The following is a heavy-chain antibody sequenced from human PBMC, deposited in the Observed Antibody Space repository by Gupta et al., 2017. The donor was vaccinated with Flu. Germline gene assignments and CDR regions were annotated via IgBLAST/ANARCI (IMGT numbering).Heavy chain of an antibody. CDR1: GFTFVTYA. V-gene: IGHV3-23*01. CDR2: ISAGGVT. CDR3: ARGGYATNWYFDS. J-gene: IGHJ4*02. Sequence: EVQLLESGGNLIQSGGSLRLSCAASGFTFVTYAMSWVRQAPGKGLEWVSAISAGGVTYYADSVMGRFTFSRDSSKDTVYLQMNSLRPEDTAVYYCARGGYATNWYFDSWGQGALVTVSS. D-gene: IGHD1-1*01.